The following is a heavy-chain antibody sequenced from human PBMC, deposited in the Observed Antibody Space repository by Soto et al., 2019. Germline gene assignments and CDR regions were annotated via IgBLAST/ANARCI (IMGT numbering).Heavy chain of an antibody. D-gene: IGHD6-6*01. J-gene: IGHJ4*02. Sequence: GGSLRLSCAASGFTVSSNYMSWVRQAPGKGLEWVSVIYSGGSTYYADSVKGRFTISRDNSKNTLYLQMNSLRAEDTAVYYCARVTYSSSFAIWGQGTLVTVSS. CDR3: ARVTYSSSFAI. CDR1: GFTVSSNY. CDR2: IYSGGST. V-gene: IGHV3-53*01.